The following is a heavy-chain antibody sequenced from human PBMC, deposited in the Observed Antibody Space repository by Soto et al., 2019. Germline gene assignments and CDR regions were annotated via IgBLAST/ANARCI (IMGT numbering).Heavy chain of an antibody. D-gene: IGHD3-9*01. J-gene: IGHJ6*03. CDR3: AREARTQITILRRDRRRHYMDV. CDR2: IYYSGST. Sequence: SETLSLTCTVSGGSISSYYWSWIRQPPGKGLEWIGYIYYSGSTNYNPSLKSRVTISVDTSKNQFSLKLSSVTAADTAVYYCAREARTQITILRRDRRRHYMDVWGKGTTVTVSS. CDR1: GGSISSYY. V-gene: IGHV4-59*01.